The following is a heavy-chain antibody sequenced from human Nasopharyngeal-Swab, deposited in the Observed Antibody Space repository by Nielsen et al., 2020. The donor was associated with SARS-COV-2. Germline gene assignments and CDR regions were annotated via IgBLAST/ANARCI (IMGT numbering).Heavy chain of an antibody. J-gene: IGHJ5*02. D-gene: IGHD3-10*01. Sequence: ASVKVSCKVSGYTLTELSMHWVRQAPGKGLEWMGGFDPEDGETIYAPKFQGRVTMTEDTSTDTAYMELSSLRSEDTAVYYCATSSPIYYGSGSQNWFDPWGQGTLVTVSS. V-gene: IGHV1-24*01. CDR2: FDPEDGET. CDR3: ATSSPIYYGSGSQNWFDP. CDR1: GYTLTELS.